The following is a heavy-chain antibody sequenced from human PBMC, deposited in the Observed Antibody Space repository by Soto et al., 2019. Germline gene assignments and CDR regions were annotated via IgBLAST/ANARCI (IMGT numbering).Heavy chain of an antibody. CDR3: AHRHRAEYFDL. J-gene: IGHJ2*01. Sequence: QITLKESGPPLVKPTQTLTLTCTFSGFSLSTSGVGVGWIRQPPGKALEWLALIYWDDDKRYSPSLKSRLTIPKDTLKNQVVLTMTNMDPVDTATYYCAHRHRAEYFDLWGRGTLVTVSS. D-gene: IGHD3-10*01. V-gene: IGHV2-5*02. CDR1: GFSLSTSGVG. CDR2: IYWDDDK.